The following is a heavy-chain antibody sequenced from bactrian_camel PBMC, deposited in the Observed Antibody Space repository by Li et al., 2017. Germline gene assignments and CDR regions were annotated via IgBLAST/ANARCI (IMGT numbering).Heavy chain of an antibody. D-gene: IGHD3*01. J-gene: IGHJ4*01. Sequence: VQLVESGGGLVQPGGSLTLSCGTSGLTFSNYAMSWVRQAPGKGLEWVSVINSGRGITWYADSVKGRFIISLDNAKNTLDLQMNSLKTEDTAMYFCAADPPRLTAIQGVGVQCPQELYEYNCSGQGTQVTVS. CDR1: GLTFSNYA. CDR2: INSGRGIT. V-gene: IGHV3S42*01. CDR3: AADPPRLTAIQGVGVQCPQELYEYNC.